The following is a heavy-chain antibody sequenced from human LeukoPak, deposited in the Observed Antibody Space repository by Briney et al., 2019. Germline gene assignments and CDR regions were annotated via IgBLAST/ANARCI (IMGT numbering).Heavy chain of an antibody. J-gene: IGHJ4*02. CDR1: GFTFSDYW. V-gene: IGHV3-7*01. CDR2: IKPDGSQI. CDR3: ARDAVVTDC. Sequence: TGGSLRLSCAASGFTFSDYWMSWVRQAPGKGLEWVANIKPDGSQIYYVGSVKGRFTISRDNAKGSLYLQMNSLRAEDTAVYYCARDAVVTDCWGQGTLVTVSS. D-gene: IGHD2-21*02.